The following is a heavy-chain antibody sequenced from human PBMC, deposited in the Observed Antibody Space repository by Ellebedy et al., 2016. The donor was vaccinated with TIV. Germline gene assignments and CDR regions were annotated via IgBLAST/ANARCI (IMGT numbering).Heavy chain of an antibody. J-gene: IGHJ4*02. D-gene: IGHD3-10*01. CDR1: GFTFNDYA. CDR2: INYNGADI. CDR3: VKGRIVLRNPMGVFDS. V-gene: IGHV3-9*01. Sequence: PGGSLRLSCVASGFTFNDYAMHRVRQVPGKGLEWVSSINYNGADIVYADSVKGRFTISRDNAKNSVYLQMNSLRREDTALYYCVKGRIVLRNPMGVFDSWGQGALVAVSS.